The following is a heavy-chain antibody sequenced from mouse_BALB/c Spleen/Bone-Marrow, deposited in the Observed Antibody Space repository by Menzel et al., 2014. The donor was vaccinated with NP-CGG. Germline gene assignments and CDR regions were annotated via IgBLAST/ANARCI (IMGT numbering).Heavy chain of an antibody. Sequence: EVMLVESGGGLVQPGGSLKLSCAASGFTFSSYGMSWVRQTPDKRLELVATINTNGGNTYYPDSVKGRFTISRDNAKNTLYLQMGSLKSEDTAMYYCARGLDYWGQGTTLTVSS. V-gene: IGHV5-6-3*01. CDR3: ARGLDY. CDR2: INTNGGNT. CDR1: GFTFSSYG. J-gene: IGHJ2*01.